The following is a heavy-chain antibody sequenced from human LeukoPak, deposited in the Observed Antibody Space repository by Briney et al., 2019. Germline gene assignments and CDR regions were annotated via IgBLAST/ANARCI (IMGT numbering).Heavy chain of an antibody. J-gene: IGHJ5*02. Sequence: ASVKVSCTASGGTFSSYAISWVRQAPGQGLEWMGWISGYNGYTNYAQKVQDRVTMTTDTSTSTAYMELRSLRTDDTAVYYCARDSVYLRSGGSWLGGWFDPWGQGTLVTVSS. CDR2: ISGYNGYT. V-gene: IGHV1-18*01. D-gene: IGHD2-15*01. CDR3: ARDSVYLRSGGSWLGGWFDP. CDR1: GGTFSSYA.